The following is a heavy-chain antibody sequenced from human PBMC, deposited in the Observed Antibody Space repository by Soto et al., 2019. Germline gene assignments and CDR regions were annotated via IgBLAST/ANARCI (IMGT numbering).Heavy chain of an antibody. CDR3: ASGRRYCSSTSCSHLYYYYYGMDV. V-gene: IGHV1-69*06. D-gene: IGHD2-2*01. CDR2: IIPIFGTA. Sequence: QVQLVQSGAEVKKPGSSVKVSCKASGGTFSSYAISWVRQAPGQGLEWMGGIIPIFGTANYAQKFQGRVTITADKSTSTAYMELRSLRSEDTAVYYCASGRRYCSSTSCSHLYYYYYGMDVWGQGTTVTVSS. J-gene: IGHJ6*02. CDR1: GGTFSSYA.